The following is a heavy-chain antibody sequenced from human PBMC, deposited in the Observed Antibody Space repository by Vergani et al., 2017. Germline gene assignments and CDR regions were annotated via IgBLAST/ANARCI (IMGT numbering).Heavy chain of an antibody. J-gene: IGHJ4*02. D-gene: IGHD3-9*01. Sequence: QVQLQESGPGLVQPAETLSLTCVVSNSSINSNYYWGWIWQSPGKRLEWIGSVSHSGSTFSNPSLKSRVTISVDKSKKLISLILNSVTAADTAVYYCVRDAINYDVLTGYYIGLDSWGQGTLVTVSS. CDR2: VSHSGST. V-gene: IGHV4-38-2*01. CDR1: NSSINSNYY. CDR3: VRDAINYDVLTGYYIGLDS.